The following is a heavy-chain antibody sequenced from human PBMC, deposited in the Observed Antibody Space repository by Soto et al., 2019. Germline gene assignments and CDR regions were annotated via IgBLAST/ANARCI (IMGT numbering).Heavy chain of an antibody. J-gene: IGHJ4*02. CDR3: ARYRGSGSYYFDY. CDR1: GGSFIGYY. V-gene: IGHV4-34*01. CDR2: INHSGST. Sequence: PSETLSLTCAVYGGSFIGYYCIFIRHPPLKGLEWIVEINHSGSTNYNPSLKSRVTISVDTSKNQFSLKLSSVTAADTAVYYCARYRGSGSYYFDYWGQGTLVTVSS. D-gene: IGHD3-10*01.